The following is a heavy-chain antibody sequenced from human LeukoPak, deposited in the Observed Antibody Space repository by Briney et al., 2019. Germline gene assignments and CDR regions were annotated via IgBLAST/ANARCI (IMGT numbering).Heavy chain of an antibody. J-gene: IGHJ6*02. D-gene: IGHD3-16*01. CDR2: IHYSGRA. CDR1: GGSISGYY. CDR3: VRFGVNYDMDV. V-gene: IGHV4-59*01. Sequence: SETLSLTCPVSGGSISGYYWTWVRQPPGKGLEWIGQIHYSGRADYNPSLKSRITMSVDMSRNQISLKLSSVTAADTAIYYCVRFGVNYDMDVWGQGTTVTVFS.